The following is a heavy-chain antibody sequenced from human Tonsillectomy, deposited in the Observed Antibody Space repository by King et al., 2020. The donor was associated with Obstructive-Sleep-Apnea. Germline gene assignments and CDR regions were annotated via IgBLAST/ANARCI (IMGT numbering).Heavy chain of an antibody. J-gene: IGHJ4*02. CDR3: TTEARYYYDSSGYRRLDY. D-gene: IGHD3-22*01. CDR2: IKSKTDGGTT. CDR1: GFTFSNAW. Sequence: VQLVKSGGGLVKPGGSLRLSCAASGFTFSNAWMSWVRQAPGKGLEWVGRIKSKTDGGTTDYAAPVKGRFTISRDDSKNTLYLQMNSLKTEDTAVYYCTTEARYYYDSSGYRRLDYWGQGTLVTVSS. V-gene: IGHV3-15*01.